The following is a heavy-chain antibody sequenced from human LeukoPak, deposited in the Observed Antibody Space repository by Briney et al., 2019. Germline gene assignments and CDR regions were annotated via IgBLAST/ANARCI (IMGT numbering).Heavy chain of an antibody. D-gene: IGHD2-2*01. J-gene: IGHJ3*02. Sequence: GGSLRLSCAASGFTFSNDGMSWVRQAPGKRPEWISYINSRSSDIHYADSVRGRFTISRDNSKNTLYLQMNSLRAEDTAVYYCAKGLEDIVVVPAANGASDAFDIWGQGTMVTVSS. CDR2: INSRSSDI. V-gene: IGHV3-48*01. CDR3: AKGLEDIVVVPAANGASDAFDI. CDR1: GFTFSNDG.